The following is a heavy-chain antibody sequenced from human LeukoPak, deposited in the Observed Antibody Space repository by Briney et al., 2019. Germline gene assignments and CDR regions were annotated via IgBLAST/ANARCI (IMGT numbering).Heavy chain of an antibody. D-gene: IGHD3-22*01. CDR2: INSDGSST. V-gene: IGHV3-74*01. Sequence: PGGSLRLSCAASGFTFSGYWMHWVRQAPGKGLVWVSRINSDGSSTNYADSVKGRFTISRDNAKNTLFLQMNSLRVEDTAVYYCARAWVGFMIVVAIDYWGQGTLVTVSS. CDR1: GFTFSGYW. CDR3: ARAWVGFMIVVAIDY. J-gene: IGHJ4*02.